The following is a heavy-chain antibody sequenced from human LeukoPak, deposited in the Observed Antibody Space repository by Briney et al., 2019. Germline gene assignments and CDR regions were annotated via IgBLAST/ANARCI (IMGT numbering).Heavy chain of an antibody. CDR3: ASDVDTAMGRDY. CDR1: GYTITSYD. Sequence: ASVKVSCKASGYTITSYDINWVRQATGQGLEWMGWMNPNSGNTGYAQKFQGRVTMTRNTSISTAYMELSSLRSEDTAVYYCASDVDTAMGRDYWGQGTLVTVSS. CDR2: MNPNSGNT. J-gene: IGHJ4*02. D-gene: IGHD5-18*01. V-gene: IGHV1-8*01.